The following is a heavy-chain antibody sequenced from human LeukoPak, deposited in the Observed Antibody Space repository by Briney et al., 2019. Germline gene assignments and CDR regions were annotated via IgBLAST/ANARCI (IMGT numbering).Heavy chain of an antibody. Sequence: GGSLRLSCAASGFTFDDYGMSWVRHAPGKGLEWVSGINWNGSSTVYADSVKGRFSISRDNAKNSLYLQMHCLRAADPSLYYCARDYGDYGFGQGGYWGQGTLVTVSS. CDR1: GFTFDDYG. V-gene: IGHV3-20*04. CDR3: ARDYGDYGFGQGGY. J-gene: IGHJ4*02. CDR2: INWNGSST. D-gene: IGHD4-17*01.